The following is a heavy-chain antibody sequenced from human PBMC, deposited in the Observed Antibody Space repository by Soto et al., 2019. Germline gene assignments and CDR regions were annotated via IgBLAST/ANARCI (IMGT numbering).Heavy chain of an antibody. CDR2: ISSDGSHI. D-gene: IGHD6-19*01. Sequence: QVQLVESGGGVVQPGRSLRLSCAASGFAFSRHGMHWVRQAPGKGLEWVAVISSDGSHIEYADSVEGRFTISRDDSKNTLFLQRNSLRAQDTALYNCAKDRGSSSGGDMDFWGQGTLVACSS. J-gene: IGHJ4*02. CDR3: AKDRGSSSGGDMDF. CDR1: GFAFSRHG. V-gene: IGHV3-30*18.